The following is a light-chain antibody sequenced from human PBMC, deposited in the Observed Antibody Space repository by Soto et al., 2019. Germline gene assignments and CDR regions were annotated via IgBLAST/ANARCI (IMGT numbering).Light chain of an antibody. CDR2: GAS. V-gene: IGKV1-9*01. CDR1: QAMNTY. J-gene: IGKJ5*01. Sequence: DIQMTQSPSTLSASVGDRVTISCRASQAMNTYIAWYQQRPGAAPKLLVYGASTLYTGVPSRFSGSESAAVFTLTISSLQPEDFATYYCQQLHSYPITFGQGTRLEIK. CDR3: QQLHSYPIT.